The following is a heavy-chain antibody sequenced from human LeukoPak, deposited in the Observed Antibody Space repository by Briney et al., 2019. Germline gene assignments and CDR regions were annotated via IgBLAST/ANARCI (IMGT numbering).Heavy chain of an antibody. CDR1: GFAFSSYA. Sequence: GGSLRLSCAASGFAFSSYAMHWVRQAPGKGLEWVAVISYDGSNKYYADSMKGRFTISRDNSKNTLYLQMNSLRAEDTAVYYCARGLPVLRYFDSDYWGQGTLVTVSS. CDR2: ISYDGSNK. CDR3: ARGLPVLRYFDSDY. J-gene: IGHJ4*02. V-gene: IGHV3-30*04. D-gene: IGHD3-9*01.